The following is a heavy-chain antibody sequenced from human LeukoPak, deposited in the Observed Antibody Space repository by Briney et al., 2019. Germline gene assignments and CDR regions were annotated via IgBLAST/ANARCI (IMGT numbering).Heavy chain of an antibody. CDR3: ARPMYYYHNTGLNINY. D-gene: IGHD3-22*01. V-gene: IGHV3-23*01. CDR1: GFTFSTYA. Sequence: GGSLRLSCAASGFTFSTYAMSWVRQAPGKGLEWVSSICGSGSSIHCVDSYYRDSVKGRFTISRDNSKDTLYLQMSSLRPEDTAVYYCARPMYYYHNTGLNINYWGQGALVTVSS. CDR2: ICGSGSSIHCVDS. J-gene: IGHJ4*02.